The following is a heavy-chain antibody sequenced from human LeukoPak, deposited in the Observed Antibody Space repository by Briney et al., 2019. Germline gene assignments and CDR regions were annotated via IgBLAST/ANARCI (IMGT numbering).Heavy chain of an antibody. D-gene: IGHD1-26*01. CDR3: ARHPGIVGATTMFDY. CDR2: IIPIFGTA. CDR1: GGTFSSYA. V-gene: IGHV1-69*06. J-gene: IGHJ4*02. Sequence: SVKVSCKASGGTFSSYAISWVRQAPGQGLEWMGGIIPIFGTANYAQKFQGRVTITADKSTSTAYMELSSLRSEDTAVYYCARHPGIVGATTMFDYWGQGTLVTVSS.